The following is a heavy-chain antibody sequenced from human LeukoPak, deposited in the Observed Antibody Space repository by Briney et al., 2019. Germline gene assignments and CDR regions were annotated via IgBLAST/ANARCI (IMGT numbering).Heavy chain of an antibody. D-gene: IGHD2-21*02. J-gene: IGHJ4*02. CDR2: IIPIFGTA. CDR3: ARGGILAYCGGDCYSGFDY. V-gene: IGHV1-69*13. CDR1: GGTFSSYA. Sequence: ASVKVSCKASGGTFSSYAISWVRQAPGQGLEWMGGIIPIFGTANYAQKFQGRVTITADESTSTAYMELSSLRSEDTAVYYCARGGILAYCGGDCYSGFDYWGQGTLVTVSS.